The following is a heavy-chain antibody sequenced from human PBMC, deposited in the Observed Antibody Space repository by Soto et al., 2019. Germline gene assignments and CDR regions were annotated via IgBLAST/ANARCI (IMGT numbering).Heavy chain of an antibody. D-gene: IGHD5-18*01. CDR2: ISSSSSYI. Sequence: GGSLRLSCAASGFTFSSYSMNWVRQAPGKGLEWVSSISSSSSYIYYADSVKGRFTISRDNAKNSLYLQMNSLRAEDTAVYYCARGMYSYGYYFYYRMDVWGQGTTVTVSS. CDR1: GFTFSSYS. V-gene: IGHV3-21*01. J-gene: IGHJ6*02. CDR3: ARGMYSYGYYFYYRMDV.